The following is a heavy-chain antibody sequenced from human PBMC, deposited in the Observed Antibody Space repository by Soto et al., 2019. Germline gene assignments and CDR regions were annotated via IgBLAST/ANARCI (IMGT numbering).Heavy chain of an antibody. D-gene: IGHD4-17*01. CDR3: ASDYGDRTLDY. CDR1: GGTFSSYT. V-gene: IGHV1-69*02. Sequence: QVQLVQSGAEVKKPGSSVKVSCKASGGTFSSYTISWVRKALGQGFEWLGRIIPILGIANIAQKFQGRVTITADKSTSTAYMGLSSLRSEDTAVYYCASDYGDRTLDYWGQGTLVTVSS. CDR2: IIPILGIA. J-gene: IGHJ4*02.